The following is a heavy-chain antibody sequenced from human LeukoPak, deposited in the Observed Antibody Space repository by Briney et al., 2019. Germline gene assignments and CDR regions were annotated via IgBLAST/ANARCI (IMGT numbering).Heavy chain of an antibody. CDR3: ARDYALYYGMDV. J-gene: IGHJ6*02. CDR2: INHSGST. CDR1: GGSISSYY. D-gene: IGHD3-16*01. V-gene: IGHV4-34*01. Sequence: PSETLSLTCTVSGGSISSYYWSWIRQPPGKGLEWIGEINHSGSTNYNPSLKSRVTISVDTSKNQFSLKLSSVTAADTAVYYCARDYALYYGMDVWGQGTTVTVSS.